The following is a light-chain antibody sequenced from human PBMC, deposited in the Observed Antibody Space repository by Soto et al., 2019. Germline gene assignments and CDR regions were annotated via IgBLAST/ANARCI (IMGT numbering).Light chain of an antibody. Sequence: EIVLTQSPATLSLSPGERATLSCRASQSVGTYLAWYQHNPGQAPRLLIYDASNRATGIPARFSGSGSGTDFTPTISSPEPEDFAVYYCQQRYNWPNTFGHGTKLEIK. CDR2: DAS. CDR3: QQRYNWPNT. V-gene: IGKV3-11*01. J-gene: IGKJ2*01. CDR1: QSVGTY.